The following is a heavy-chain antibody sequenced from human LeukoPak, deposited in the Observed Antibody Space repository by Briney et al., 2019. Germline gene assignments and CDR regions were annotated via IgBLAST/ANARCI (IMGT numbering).Heavy chain of an antibody. CDR1: GFTFSNYG. CDR2: ISFDGSNK. D-gene: IGHD3-22*01. V-gene: IGHV3-30*18. CDR3: AKVSDYSLAFDY. Sequence: GGSLRLSCAASGFTFSNYGIHWVRQAPGKGLEWVAVISFDGSNKYYADSVKGRFTISRDNSKNTMYLQMNSLRAEDTAVFYCAKVSDYSLAFDYWGQGTLVTVSS. J-gene: IGHJ4*02.